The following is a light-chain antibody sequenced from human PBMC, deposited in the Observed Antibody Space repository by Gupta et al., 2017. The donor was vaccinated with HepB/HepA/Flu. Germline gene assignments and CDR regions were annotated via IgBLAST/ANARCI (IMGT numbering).Light chain of an antibody. Sequence: DTQMTHSPSSLSASVGDRVTISCRASQSISNDLNWYQQKPGKAPKLLIYGASSLQSGVPSRFGGSGSGTDFTLTISSLQPEDFATYYCQQCYRTPLTFGQGTKVEVK. CDR3: QQCYRTPLT. CDR1: QSISND. J-gene: IGKJ1*01. CDR2: GAS. V-gene: IGKV1-39*01.